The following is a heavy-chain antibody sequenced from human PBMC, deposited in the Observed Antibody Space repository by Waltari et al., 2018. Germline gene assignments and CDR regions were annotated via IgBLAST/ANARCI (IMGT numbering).Heavy chain of an antibody. CDR2: IFTSGST. Sequence: ELQVVESGGGLIQPGASLRLSCAAYDFTVSRTYMAWVRQAPGKGPEWVSVIFTSGSTYHADSVKGRFTISRDNSENTVHLQMKNLTAEDTALYYCARATNWVLEAFDLWGQGTMVTVSP. CDR3: ARATNWVLEAFDL. J-gene: IGHJ3*01. D-gene: IGHD1-1*01. CDR1: DFTVSRTY. V-gene: IGHV3-53*01.